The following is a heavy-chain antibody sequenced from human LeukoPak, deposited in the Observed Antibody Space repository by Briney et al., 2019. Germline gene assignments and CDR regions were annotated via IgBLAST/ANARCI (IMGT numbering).Heavy chain of an antibody. CDR2: ISGSGGST. Sequence: GGSLRLSCAASGFTFSSYAMSWVRQAPGKGLEWVSAISGSGGSTYYADSVKGRFTISRDNSKNTLYLQMNSLRAEDTAVYYCAKERFLEWLLFQGYFDLWGRGTLVTVSS. V-gene: IGHV3-23*01. D-gene: IGHD3-3*01. J-gene: IGHJ2*01. CDR3: AKERFLEWLLFQGYFDL. CDR1: GFTFSSYA.